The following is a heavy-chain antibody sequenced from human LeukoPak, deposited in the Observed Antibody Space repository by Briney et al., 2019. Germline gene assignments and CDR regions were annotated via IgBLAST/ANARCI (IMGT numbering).Heavy chain of an antibody. CDR2: ISYDGSNK. CDR1: GLAFSGYS. J-gene: IGHJ1*01. D-gene: IGHD4-17*01. CDR3: AKDGGYGDLWFQH. V-gene: IGHV3-30*18. Sequence: GGSLRLSCAGTGLAFSGYSMNWVHQAPGKGLEWVAVISYDGSNKYYADSVKGRFTISRDNSKNTLYLQMNSLRAEDTAVYYCAKDGGYGDLWFQHWGQGTLVTVSS.